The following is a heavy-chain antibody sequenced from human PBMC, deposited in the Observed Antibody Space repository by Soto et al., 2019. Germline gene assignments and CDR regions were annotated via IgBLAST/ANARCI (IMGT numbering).Heavy chain of an antibody. V-gene: IGHV1-2*02. J-gene: IGHJ4*02. CDR2: INPKTGGT. Sequence: ASVKVSCKASGYTFTDYYMHWVRQAPGQGLEWMGWINPKTGGTNYVQKFQGRVTMTRDTSITTAYMELSRLRSDDTAAYYCARDVVGSTYFDTWGQETLVTVST. CDR1: GYTFTDYY. CDR3: ARDVVGSTYFDT. D-gene: IGHD1-26*01.